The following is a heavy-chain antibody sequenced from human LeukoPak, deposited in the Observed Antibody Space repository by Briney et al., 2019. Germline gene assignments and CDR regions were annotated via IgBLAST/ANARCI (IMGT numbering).Heavy chain of an antibody. V-gene: IGHV4-34*01. D-gene: IGHD6-19*01. CDR2: INHSGST. Sequence: SETLSLTCAVYGGSFSGYYWSWIRQPPGKGLEWIGEINHSGSTNYNPSLKSRVTISVDTSKNQFSLKLSSVTAADTAVYYCAREAVGRFDTWGQGTMVTVSS. CDR3: AREAVGRFDT. J-gene: IGHJ3*02. CDR1: GGSFSGYY.